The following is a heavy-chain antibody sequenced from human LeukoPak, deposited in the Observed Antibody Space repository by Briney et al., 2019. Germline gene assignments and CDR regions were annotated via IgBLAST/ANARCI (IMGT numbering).Heavy chain of an antibody. V-gene: IGHV4-59*08. Sequence: PSETLSLTCTVSGGSISSYYWSWIRQPPGKGLEWIGYIYYSGSTYYNPSLKSRVTISVDTSKNQFSLKLSSVTAADTAVYYCARTGLEWLFDYWGQGTLVTVSS. CDR1: GGSISSYY. J-gene: IGHJ4*02. CDR3: ARTGLEWLFDY. CDR2: IYYSGST. D-gene: IGHD3-3*01.